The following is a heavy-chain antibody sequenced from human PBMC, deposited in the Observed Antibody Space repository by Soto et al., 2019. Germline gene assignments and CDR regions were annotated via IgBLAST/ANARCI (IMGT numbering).Heavy chain of an antibody. D-gene: IGHD2-2*01. CDR1: GYSFTSYW. CDR2: IDPSDSYT. V-gene: IGHV5-10-1*01. J-gene: IGHJ5*02. CDR3: ASAAAPEDWFDP. Sequence: GESLKISCKGSGYSFTSYWISWVRQMPGKGLEWMGRIDPSDSYTNYSPSFQGHVTISADKSISTAYLQWSSPKASDTAMYYCASAAAPEDWFDPWGQGTLVTVSS.